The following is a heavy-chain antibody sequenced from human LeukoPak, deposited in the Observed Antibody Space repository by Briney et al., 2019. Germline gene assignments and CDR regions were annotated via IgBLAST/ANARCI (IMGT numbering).Heavy chain of an antibody. Sequence: GGSLRLSCAAPGLTFSRYGMHWVRQAPGKGLEWVTVISYDGSNKYYADSVKGRFTISRDNSKNTLYLQMNSLRAEDTAVYYCAKASSSGWYVCYSDYWGQGTLVTVSS. CDR3: AKASSSGWYVCYSDY. V-gene: IGHV3-30*18. CDR2: ISYDGSNK. CDR1: GLTFSRYG. J-gene: IGHJ4*02. D-gene: IGHD6-19*01.